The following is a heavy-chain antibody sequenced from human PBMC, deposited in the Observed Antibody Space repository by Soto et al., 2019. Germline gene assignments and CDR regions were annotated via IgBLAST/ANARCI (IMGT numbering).Heavy chain of an antibody. CDR1: CGSISSYY. Sequence: QVQLQESGPGLVKPSETLSLTCTVCCGSISSYYWSWIRQPPGKGLECIGSTYYSGGTNYNPSLKSRVTISVDTSKNQFSLKLSSVTAADTAVYYCARGDPLLWFGEKVYYGMDVWGQGTTVTVSS. CDR2: TYYSGGT. V-gene: IGHV4-59*01. CDR3: ARGDPLLWFGEKVYYGMDV. D-gene: IGHD3-10*01. J-gene: IGHJ6*02.